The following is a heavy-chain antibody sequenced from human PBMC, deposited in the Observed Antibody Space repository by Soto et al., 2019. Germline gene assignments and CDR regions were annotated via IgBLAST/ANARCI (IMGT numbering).Heavy chain of an antibody. CDR1: GFTFSDYY. CDR2: ISSSSSYT. CDR3: ARDGRLDGAYERYFDY. D-gene: IGHD4-17*01. Sequence: QVQLVESGGGLVKPGGSLRLSCAASGFTFSDYYMSWIRQAPGKGLEWVSYISSSSSYTNYADSVKGRFTISRDNAKNSLYLQMNSLRAEDTAVYYCARDGRLDGAYERYFDYWGQGTLVTVSS. J-gene: IGHJ4*02. V-gene: IGHV3-11*06.